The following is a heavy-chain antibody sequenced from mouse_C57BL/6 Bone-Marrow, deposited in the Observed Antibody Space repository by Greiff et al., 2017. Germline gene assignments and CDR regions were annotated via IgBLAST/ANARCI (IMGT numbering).Heavy chain of an antibody. CDR3: AKNHYYGSPFAY. D-gene: IGHD1-1*01. CDR1: GFSLTSYG. Sequence: VKLMESGPGLVQPSQSLSITCTVSGFSLTSYGVHWVRQSPGKGLEWLGVIWRGGSTDYNAAFMSRLSITKDNSKSQVFFKMNSLQADDTAIYYCAKNHYYGSPFAYWGQGTLVTVSA. J-gene: IGHJ3*01. CDR2: IWRGGST. V-gene: IGHV2-5*01.